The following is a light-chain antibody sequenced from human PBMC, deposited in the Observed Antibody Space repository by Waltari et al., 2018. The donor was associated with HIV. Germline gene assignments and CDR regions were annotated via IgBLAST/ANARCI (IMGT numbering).Light chain of an antibody. CDR1: RPTIGSTT. CDR2: SNN. CDR3: SSWDVGLNGWV. V-gene: IGLV1-44*01. J-gene: IGLJ3*02. Sequence: HFVLTQPPSASGTPAQRVTISRSGRRPTIGSTTVNGYQLVPGTAPKVLIYSNNQRPSGVPDRFSASKSGSSTSLAISGLQSEDEADYYCSSWDVGLNGWVFGGGTKLTVL.